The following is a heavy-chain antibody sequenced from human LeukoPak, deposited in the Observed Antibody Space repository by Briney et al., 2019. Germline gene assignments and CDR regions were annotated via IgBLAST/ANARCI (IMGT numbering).Heavy chain of an antibody. D-gene: IGHD2-15*01. CDR1: GFTFSSYG. Sequence: GGSLRLSCAASGFTFSSYGMHWVRQAPGKGLEWVAFIRYDGSNKYYADSVKGRFTISRGNSKNTLYLQMNSLRAEDTAVYYCAKDHSYCSGGSCYSRYPDWGQGTLVTVSS. J-gene: IGHJ4*02. CDR2: IRYDGSNK. CDR3: AKDHSYCSGGSCYSRYPD. V-gene: IGHV3-30*02.